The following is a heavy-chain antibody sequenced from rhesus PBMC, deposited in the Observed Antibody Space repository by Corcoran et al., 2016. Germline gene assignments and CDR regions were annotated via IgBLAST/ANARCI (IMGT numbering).Heavy chain of an antibody. Sequence: QVQLQESGPGVVKPSETLSLTCAVSGGSIRDSYRWSWIRQPPGKGLELIGYIYGSSTSTNYNPSLKSRVPISKDTSKNQCSLKLSSVTAADTAVYYCAREGYSSGWSPYYFDYWGQGVLVTVSS. CDR3: AREGYSSGWSPYYFDY. J-gene: IGHJ4*01. D-gene: IGHD6S26*01. CDR1: GGSIRDSYR. CDR2: IYGSSTST. V-gene: IGHV4S10*01.